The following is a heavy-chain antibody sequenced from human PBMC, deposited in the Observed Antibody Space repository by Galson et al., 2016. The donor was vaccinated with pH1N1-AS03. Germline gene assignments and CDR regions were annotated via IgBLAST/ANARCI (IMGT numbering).Heavy chain of an antibody. D-gene: IGHD1-1*01. CDR2: ISSSSSYI. V-gene: IGHV3-21*01. J-gene: IGHJ6*02. Sequence: SLRLSCAVSGFTFSSYSMNWVRQAPGKGLEWVSSISSSSSYIYYADSVKGRFTVSRDNARNSLYLHISSLRAEDTAVYYCARPNDSCYYYSGMNVWGQGTTVTVYS. CDR3: ARPNDSCYYYSGMNV. CDR1: GFTFSSYS.